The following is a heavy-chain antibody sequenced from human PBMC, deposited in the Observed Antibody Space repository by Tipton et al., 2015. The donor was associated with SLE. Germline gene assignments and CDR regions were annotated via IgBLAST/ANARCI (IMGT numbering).Heavy chain of an antibody. CDR2: IYRSGST. CDR1: GASVGSDY. D-gene: IGHD2/OR15-2a*01. CDR3: ARDEGFNTLTTSYYFDY. Sequence: TLSLTCTVSGASVGSDYWSWIRQPAGKGLEWIGRIYRSGSTKYNPSLKSRLTMSIDTSKNQFSLELDSVTAADTAMYYCARDEGFNTLTTSYYFDYWGQGALVTVSS. J-gene: IGHJ4*02. V-gene: IGHV4-4*07.